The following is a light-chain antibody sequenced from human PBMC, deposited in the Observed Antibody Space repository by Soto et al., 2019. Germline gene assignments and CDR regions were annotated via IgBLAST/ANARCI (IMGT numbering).Light chain of an antibody. J-gene: IGKJ2*01. CDR1: QSISSY. V-gene: IGKV1-39*01. CDR2: AAS. Sequence: IQMTQPPSTLSASVGDRVTITCRASQSISSYLNWYQQKPGKAPKLLIYAASSLQSGVPSRFSGSGSGTDFTLTISSLQPEDFATYYCQQSYSTPRTFGQGTKVDIK. CDR3: QQSYSTPRT.